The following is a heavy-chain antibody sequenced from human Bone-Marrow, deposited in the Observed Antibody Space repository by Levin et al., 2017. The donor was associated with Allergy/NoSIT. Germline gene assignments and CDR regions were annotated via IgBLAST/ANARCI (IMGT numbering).Heavy chain of an antibody. J-gene: IGHJ6*02. V-gene: IGHV3-53*01. CDR2: TYSNGPT. CDR3: AKGAGYYGMDV. Sequence: GESLKISCAASGVTVSSDYMSWVRQAPGKGLEWVSLTYSNGPTYYADSVKGRFTISRDNSKNTLFLQMNSLRVEETAVYYCAKGAGYYGMDVWGQGTTVTVSS. CDR1: GVTVSSDY.